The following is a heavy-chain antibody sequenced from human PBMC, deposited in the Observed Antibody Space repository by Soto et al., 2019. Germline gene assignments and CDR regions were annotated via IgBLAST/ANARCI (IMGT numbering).Heavy chain of an antibody. V-gene: IGHV3-30-3*01. CDR1: GFTFSSYA. CDR3: ARDDQYSGYGYFDY. J-gene: IGHJ4*02. D-gene: IGHD5-12*01. CDR2: ISYDGSNK. Sequence: QVQLVESGGGVVQPGRSLRLSCAASGFTFSSYAMHWVRQAPGKGLEWVAVISYDGSNKYYADSVKGRFTISRDNSKNTLYLQMNSLRAEDTAVYYCARDDQYSGYGYFDYWGQGTLVTVSS.